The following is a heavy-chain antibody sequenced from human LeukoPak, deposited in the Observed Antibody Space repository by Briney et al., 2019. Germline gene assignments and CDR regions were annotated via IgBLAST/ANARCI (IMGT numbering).Heavy chain of an antibody. D-gene: IGHD4-23*01. CDR2: INHSGST. V-gene: IGHV4-39*07. J-gene: IGHJ4*02. CDR3: ATYSGNSRGAIVDY. Sequence: SGTLSLTCTVSGGSISSSSYYWSWIRQPPGRGLEWIGEINHSGSTNYNPSLKSRVTISVDTSKNQFSLKLSSVTAADTAVYYCATYSGNSRGAIVDYWGQGTLVTVSS. CDR1: GGSISSSSYY.